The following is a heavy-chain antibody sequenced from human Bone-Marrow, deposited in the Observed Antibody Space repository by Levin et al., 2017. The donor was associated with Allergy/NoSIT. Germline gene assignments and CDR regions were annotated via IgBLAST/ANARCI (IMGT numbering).Heavy chain of an antibody. V-gene: IGHV1-2*06. D-gene: IGHD3-22*01. CDR2: INPNSGGT. CDR3: ARGNFFDSSGLHP. Sequence: ASVKVSCKASGYIFTGDYIQWVRQAPGQGLEWMGRINPNSGGTSYAQKFQGRVTLTRDTSISTAYMELSRVTSDDTAVYYCARGNFFDSSGLHPWGQGTLVTVSS. J-gene: IGHJ5*02. CDR1: GYIFTGDY.